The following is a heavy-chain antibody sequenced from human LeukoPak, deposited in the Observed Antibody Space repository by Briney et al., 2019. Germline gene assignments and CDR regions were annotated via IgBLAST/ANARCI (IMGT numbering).Heavy chain of an antibody. CDR3: VRDLTNHYSFGR. Sequence: GGSLRLSCAASGFTFSSYGMHWVRRPPGKGLEWVAFVSAEGDRRYYADSVKGRFTISRDDSKTSLYLQMNSLRVEDTALYYCVRDLTNHYSFGRWGQGALVTVSS. CDR2: VSAEGDRR. CDR1: GFTFSSYG. J-gene: IGHJ4*02. V-gene: IGHV3-30*05. D-gene: IGHD2-15*01.